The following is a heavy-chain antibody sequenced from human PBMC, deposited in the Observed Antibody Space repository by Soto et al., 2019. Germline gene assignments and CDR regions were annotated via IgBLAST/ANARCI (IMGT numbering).Heavy chain of an antibody. D-gene: IGHD1-26*01. Sequence: QVQLQESGPGLVKPSQTLSLTCTVSGGSISSGGYYWSWIRQHPGKGLEWIGYIYYSGSTYYNPSLKSRVTISVDTSKNQFSLKLSSVTAADTAVYYYARGDLIVGATPADYWGQGTLVTVSS. CDR3: ARGDLIVGATPADY. CDR1: GGSISSGGYY. V-gene: IGHV4-31*03. CDR2: IYYSGST. J-gene: IGHJ4*02.